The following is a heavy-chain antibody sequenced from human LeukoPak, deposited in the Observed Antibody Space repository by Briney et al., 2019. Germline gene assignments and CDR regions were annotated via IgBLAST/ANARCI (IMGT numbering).Heavy chain of an antibody. V-gene: IGHV1-69*04. J-gene: IGHJ5*02. CDR2: IIPILGIA. D-gene: IGHD2/OR15-2a*01. CDR1: GGTFSSYA. CDR3: ARDISWFDP. Sequence: TSVKVSCKHSGGTFSSYAISWVRHAPGQGLEWMGRIIPILGIANYAQKFQGRVTVTADKSTSTAYMELSSLRSEDTAVYYCARDISWFDPWGQGTLVTVSS.